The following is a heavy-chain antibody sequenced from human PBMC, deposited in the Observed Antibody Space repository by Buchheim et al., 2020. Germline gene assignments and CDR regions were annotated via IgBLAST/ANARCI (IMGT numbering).Heavy chain of an antibody. CDR2: VYSNGNT. Sequence: QVQLQESGPGLVKPSETLSLTCTVSGGSITGYYWSWIRQPPGKGLDWLGYVYSNGNTNYNPSHKSRVTISLDTSKNQFSLRLSSVTAADTAVYYCARHGSDSSPLRAWGQGTL. D-gene: IGHD6-13*01. CDR1: GGSITGYY. V-gene: IGHV4-59*08. CDR3: ARHGSDSSPLRA. J-gene: IGHJ5*02.